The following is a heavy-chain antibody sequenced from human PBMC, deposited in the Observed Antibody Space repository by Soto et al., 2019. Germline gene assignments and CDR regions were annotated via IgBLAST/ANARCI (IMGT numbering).Heavy chain of an antibody. CDR1: GFSFSGYA. Sequence: PGGSLRLSCAASGFSFSGYAMHWVRQAPGKGLEWVAFISYDGSNDYYADFVKGRFAISRDDSKNTLHLQMNSLRAKDTAVYYCAKERTGYYIENWGQGT. D-gene: IGHD3-9*01. CDR2: ISYDGSND. CDR3: AKERTGYYIEN. J-gene: IGHJ4*02. V-gene: IGHV3-30*18.